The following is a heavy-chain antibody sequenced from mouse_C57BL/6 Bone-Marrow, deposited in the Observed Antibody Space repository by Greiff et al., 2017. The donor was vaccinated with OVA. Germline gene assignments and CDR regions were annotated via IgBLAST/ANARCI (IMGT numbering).Heavy chain of an antibody. CDR1: GFNIKDAY. J-gene: IGHJ2*01. V-gene: IGHV14-4*01. Sequence: EVQLQQSGAELVRPGASVKLSCTASGFNIKDAYMHWVKQRPEQGLEWIGWIDPENGDTEYASKFQGKATITADTSSNTAYLQLSSLTSEDTAVYYCTTDDGLDYWGQGTTLTVSS. CDR3: TTDDGLDY. D-gene: IGHD2-3*01. CDR2: IDPENGDT.